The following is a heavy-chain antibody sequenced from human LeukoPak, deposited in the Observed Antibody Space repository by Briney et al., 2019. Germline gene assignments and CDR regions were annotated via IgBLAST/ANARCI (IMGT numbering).Heavy chain of an antibody. CDR1: GFMFSTYW. CDR3: ARHPDAGTTDY. V-gene: IGHV3-7*04. D-gene: IGHD1-14*01. J-gene: IGHJ4*02. Sequence: GGSLRLSCAASGFMFSTYWMSWVRQAPGKGLEWVAIINEDGSHKNYLDSVRGRFTISRDNAKNSLYLQMDSLRAEDTAMYYCARHPDAGTTDYWDQGTLVTVSS. CDR2: INEDGSHK.